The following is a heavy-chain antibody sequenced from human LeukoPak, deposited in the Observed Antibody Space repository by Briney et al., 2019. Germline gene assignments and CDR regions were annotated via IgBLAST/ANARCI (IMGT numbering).Heavy chain of an antibody. J-gene: IGHJ4*02. CDR2: IHTSGST. Sequence: NASETLSLTCTVSGYSISSGYYWSWIRQPAGQGLEWIGRIHTSGSTNYNPSLKSRVTISLDSSKNQFSLKLSSVTAADTSVYSCARGNYGTFDYWGQGTLVTVSS. D-gene: IGHD1-7*01. V-gene: IGHV4-61*02. CDR1: GYSISSGYY. CDR3: ARGNYGTFDY.